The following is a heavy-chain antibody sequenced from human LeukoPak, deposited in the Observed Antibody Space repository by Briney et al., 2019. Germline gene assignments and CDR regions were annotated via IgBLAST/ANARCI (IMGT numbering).Heavy chain of an antibody. J-gene: IGHJ4*02. V-gene: IGHV1-69*01. CDR2: IIPIFGTA. D-gene: IGHD3-22*01. Sequence: SVKVSCKASGGTFSSYAISWVRQAPGQGLEWMGGIIPIFGTANYAQKFQGRVTITADESTSTAYMELSSLRSEDTAVYYCATFDSSGYYPYDYWGQGTLVTVSS. CDR3: ATFDSSGYYPYDY. CDR1: GGTFSSYA.